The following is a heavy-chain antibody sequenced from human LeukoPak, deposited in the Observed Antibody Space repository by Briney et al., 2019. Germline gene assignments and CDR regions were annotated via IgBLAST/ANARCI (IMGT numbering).Heavy chain of an antibody. J-gene: IGHJ4*02. CDR3: AKSHYYGSGSIDY. D-gene: IGHD3-10*01. CDR2: ISGSGDST. V-gene: IGHV3-23*01. CDR1: GFTFSSYA. Sequence: GGSLRLPCAASGFTFSSYAMSWVRQAPGKGLEWVSAISGSGDSTYYGDSVKGRFTISRDNSKNTLYLQMNSLRADDAALYYCAKSHYYGSGSIDYWGQGTLVTVSS.